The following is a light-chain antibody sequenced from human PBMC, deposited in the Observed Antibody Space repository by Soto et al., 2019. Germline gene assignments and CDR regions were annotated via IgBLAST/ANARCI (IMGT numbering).Light chain of an antibody. CDR3: QQYNNWPRT. Sequence: EIVMTQSPTSLSWSAGGRVVIPCGASQTVGRNLAWYQQKPGQAPRLLIHTASTRAPGIPARFSGSGSGTEFTLTVSSLQSEDFAIYYCQQYNNWPRTFGLGTKVDIK. J-gene: IGKJ1*01. CDR1: QTVGRN. CDR2: TAS. V-gene: IGKV3-15*01.